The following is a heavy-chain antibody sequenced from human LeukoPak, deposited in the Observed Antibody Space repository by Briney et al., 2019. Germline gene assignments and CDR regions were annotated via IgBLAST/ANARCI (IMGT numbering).Heavy chain of an antibody. CDR3: ARDTYDSSGYTNQPNNWFDP. J-gene: IGHJ5*02. CDR1: GYSISSGYY. Sequence: GSLRLSCTVSGYSISSGYYWGWIRQPPGKGLEWIGSIYHSGSTYYNPSLKSRVTISVDTSKNQFSLKLSSVTAADTAVYYCARDTYDSSGYTNQPNNWFDPWGQGTLVTVSS. V-gene: IGHV4-38-2*02. CDR2: IYHSGST. D-gene: IGHD3-22*01.